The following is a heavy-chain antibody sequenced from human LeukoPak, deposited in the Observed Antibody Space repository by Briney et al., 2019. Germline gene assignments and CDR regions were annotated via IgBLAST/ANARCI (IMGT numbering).Heavy chain of an antibody. CDR1: GYTFTSYA. V-gene: IGHV1-18*01. CDR2: ISADNGNT. D-gene: IGHD5-12*01. J-gene: IGHJ6*03. Sequence: GASVKVSCKASGYTFTSYAISWVRQAPGQGLECMRRISADNGNTDYAQRFQGRVTMTTDTSTSTAYMELRSLRSDDTAVYYCARGGATRYYYYYYMDVWGKGTTVTVSS. CDR3: ARGGATRYYYYYYMDV.